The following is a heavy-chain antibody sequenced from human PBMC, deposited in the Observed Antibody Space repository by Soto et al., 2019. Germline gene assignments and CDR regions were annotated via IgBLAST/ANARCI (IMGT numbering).Heavy chain of an antibody. D-gene: IGHD6-13*01. Sequence: SETLSLTCAVYGGSFSGYYWSWIRQPPGKGLEWIGEINHSGSTNYNPSLKSRVTISVDTSKNQFSLKLSSVTAADTAVYYCASSKGIEADGTSNWFDPWGQGTLVTVSS. J-gene: IGHJ5*02. CDR1: GGSFSGYY. V-gene: IGHV4-34*01. CDR2: INHSGST. CDR3: ASSKGIEADGTSNWFDP.